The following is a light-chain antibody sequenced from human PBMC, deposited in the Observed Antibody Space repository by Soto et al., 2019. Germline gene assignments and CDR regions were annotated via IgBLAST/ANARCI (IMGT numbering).Light chain of an antibody. CDR1: QGISSY. V-gene: IGKV1-9*01. CDR3: LSLKSSSPDT. J-gene: IGKJ3*01. CDR2: AAS. Sequence: DIQLTQSPSFLSASVGDRVTITCRASQGISSYLAWYQQKPGTSPKLLIFAASTLQNGVPSRSSGSGSGTELTISVRSLQHEDFATYCSLSLKSSSPDTFGPGTKVDI.